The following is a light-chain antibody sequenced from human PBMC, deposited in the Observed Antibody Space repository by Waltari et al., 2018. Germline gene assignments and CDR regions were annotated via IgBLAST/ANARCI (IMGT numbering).Light chain of an antibody. CDR3: SSYTTTSAII. CDR1: SSDVGGYNY. Sequence: QSALTQPASVSGSPGQSITISCTGTSSDVGGYNYVAWYQQHPGKAPKLILFDVSRWPSGVSNRFSGSKSGNTASLTISGLQAEDEADYYCSSYTTTSAIIFGGGTTLTVL. V-gene: IGLV2-14*03. CDR2: DVS. J-gene: IGLJ2*01.